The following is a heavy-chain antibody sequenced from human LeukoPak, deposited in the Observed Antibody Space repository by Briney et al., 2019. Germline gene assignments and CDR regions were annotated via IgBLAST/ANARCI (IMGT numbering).Heavy chain of an antibody. CDR3: AREYSGSGAQNWFDP. Sequence: GGSLRLSCAASGFTFSSYWMSWVRQAPAKGLEWVANIKQDGSEKYYVDSVKGRFTISRDNAKNSLYLQMNSLRAEDTAVYYCAREYSGSGAQNWFDPWGRGTLVTVSS. CDR2: IKQDGSEK. J-gene: IGHJ5*02. V-gene: IGHV3-7*01. CDR1: GFTFSSYW. D-gene: IGHD1-26*01.